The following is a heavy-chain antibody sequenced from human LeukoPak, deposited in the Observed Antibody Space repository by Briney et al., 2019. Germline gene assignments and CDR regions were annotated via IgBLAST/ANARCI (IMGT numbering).Heavy chain of an antibody. Sequence: ASVKVSCKASGYTFTGYYMHWVRQAPGQGLEWMGWINPNSGGTNYAQKFQGRITMTRDTSISTAYMELSRLRSDDTAVYYCARELAVDYYFDYWGQGTLVTVSS. D-gene: IGHD2-15*01. V-gene: IGHV1-2*02. CDR2: INPNSGGT. CDR3: ARELAVDYYFDY. CDR1: GYTFTGYY. J-gene: IGHJ4*02.